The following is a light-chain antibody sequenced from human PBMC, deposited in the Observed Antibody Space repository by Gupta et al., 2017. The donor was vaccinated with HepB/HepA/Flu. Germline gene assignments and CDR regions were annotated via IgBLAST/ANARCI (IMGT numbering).Light chain of an antibody. J-gene: IGLJ1*01. CDR1: NIDTYS. CDR2: DDS. CDR3: QVWNGNGDQAAV. Sequence: SYVVTQPPSASVAPGATAHIPCTGQNIDTYSVDYYRQRPGQSPGLVLYDDSDQHPWSPERISGSNSGNTSTLTITRAEAGEEDDYYCQVWNGNGDQAAVFGPGTKVTVL. V-gene: IGLV3-21*02.